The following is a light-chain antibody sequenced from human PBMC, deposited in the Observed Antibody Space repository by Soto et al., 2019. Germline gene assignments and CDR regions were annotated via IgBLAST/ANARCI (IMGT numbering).Light chain of an antibody. CDR1: QSITRS. CDR3: QQSYNTHPT. V-gene: IGKV1-39*01. CDR2: AAS. J-gene: IGKJ4*01. Sequence: DIQMTQSPSSLSASVGDRVSITCRASQSITRSLNWYQQSPGKAPKLLVYAASTLQRGVPSRFRGSGSVTDFTLTIDSLQPEDFATYYCQQSYNTHPTFGGGTRVEIK.